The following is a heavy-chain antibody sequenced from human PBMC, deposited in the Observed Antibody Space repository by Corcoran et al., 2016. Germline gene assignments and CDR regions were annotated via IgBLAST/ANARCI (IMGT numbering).Heavy chain of an antibody. CDR3: TRGGDTARGGPGDY. V-gene: IGHV3-49*05. CDR1: GFTFGDYA. CDR2: IRSKAYGGTT. J-gene: IGHJ4*02. D-gene: IGHD5-18*01. Sequence: EVQLVESGGGLVKPGRSLRLSCTASGFTFGDYAMSWFRQAPGKGLEWVGFIRSKAYGGTTEYAASVKGRFTISRDESKSIAYLQMNSLKTEDTAVDYCTRGGDTARGGPGDYWGQGTLVTVSS.